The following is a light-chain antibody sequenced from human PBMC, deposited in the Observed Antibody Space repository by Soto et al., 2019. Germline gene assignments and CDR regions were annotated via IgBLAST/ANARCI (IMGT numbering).Light chain of an antibody. J-gene: IGKJ2*01. V-gene: IGKV3-20*01. Sequence: EILLTQSPGALSLSPGEGATLSCRAIQSLSSSYVAWYQQKVGQPPRLLIYGASNRATGIPDRFSGSWSGTEFTLTISRLEPEDFAVYYCQQYGISPSYTFAQGTKVDIK. CDR2: GAS. CDR3: QQYGISPSYT. CDR1: QSLSSSY.